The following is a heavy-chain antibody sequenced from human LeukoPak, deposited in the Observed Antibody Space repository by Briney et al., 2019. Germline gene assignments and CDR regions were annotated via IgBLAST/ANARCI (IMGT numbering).Heavy chain of an antibody. J-gene: IGHJ4*02. CDR1: GGSISSYY. D-gene: IGHD3-3*01. V-gene: IGHV4-59*12. CDR2: IYYSGST. CDR3: ARSGARGLRFLEWLFDY. Sequence: PSETLSLTCTVSGGSISSYYWSWIRQPPGKGLEWIGYIYYSGSTYYNPSLKSRVTISVDTSKNQFSLKLSSVTAADTAVYYCARSGARGLRFLEWLFDYWGQGTLVTVSS.